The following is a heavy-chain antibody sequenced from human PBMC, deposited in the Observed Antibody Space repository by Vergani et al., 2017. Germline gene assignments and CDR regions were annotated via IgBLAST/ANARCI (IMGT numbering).Heavy chain of an antibody. J-gene: IGHJ4*02. V-gene: IGHV4-39*01. D-gene: IGHD6-13*01. CDR2: IYYSGST. Sequence: QLQLQESGPGLVKPSETLSLTCTVSGGSISSSSYYWGWIRQPPGKGLEWIGSIYYSGSTDYNPSLKSRVTISVDTSKNQFSLKLSSVTAADTAVYYCARHGYSSSWYDWYFDYWGQGTLVTVSS. CDR3: ARHGYSSSWYDWYFDY. CDR1: GGSISSSSYY.